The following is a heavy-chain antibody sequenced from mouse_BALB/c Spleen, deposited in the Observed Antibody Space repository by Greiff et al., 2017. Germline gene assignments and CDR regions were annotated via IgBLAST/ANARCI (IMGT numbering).Heavy chain of an antibody. CDR3: ARDRARALDY. Sequence: EVQVVESGGGLVQPGGSLKLSCAASGFTFSSYGMSWVRQTPDKRLELVATINSNGGSTYYPDSVKGRFTISRDNAKNTLYLQMSSLKSEDTAMYYCARDRARALDYWGQGTTLTVSS. CDR2: INSNGGST. D-gene: IGHD3-1*01. J-gene: IGHJ2*01. V-gene: IGHV5-6-3*01. CDR1: GFTFSSYG.